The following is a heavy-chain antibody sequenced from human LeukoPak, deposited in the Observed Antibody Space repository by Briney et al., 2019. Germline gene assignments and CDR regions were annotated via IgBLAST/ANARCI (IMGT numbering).Heavy chain of an antibody. CDR1: GFTFSSYW. Sequence: GGSLRLSCAASGFTFSSYWMHWLRQAPGKGVVWVSGINSDGSSTSYADSVKGRFTISRDNAKNTLYLQMNSLRAEDTAVYYCARDLELVGATPFDYWGQGTLVTVSS. CDR2: INSDGSST. D-gene: IGHD1-26*01. V-gene: IGHV3-74*01. CDR3: ARDLELVGATPFDY. J-gene: IGHJ4*02.